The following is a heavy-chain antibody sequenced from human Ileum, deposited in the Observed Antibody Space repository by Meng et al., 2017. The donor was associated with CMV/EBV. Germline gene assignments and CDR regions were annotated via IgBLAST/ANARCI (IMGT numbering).Heavy chain of an antibody. J-gene: IGHJ4*02. CDR1: GFIVSSNH. D-gene: IGHD3-3*01. Sequence: GESLKISCETSGFIVSSNHMTWVRQAPGEGLEWVSVIYDGETTSYADSVKGRFSISRDKSKNTLYLQMNSLRVDDTAVYYCGTVSFWGGPTDTFWGQGTLVTVSS. CDR2: IYDGETT. CDR3: GTVSFWGGPTDTF. V-gene: IGHV3-53*01.